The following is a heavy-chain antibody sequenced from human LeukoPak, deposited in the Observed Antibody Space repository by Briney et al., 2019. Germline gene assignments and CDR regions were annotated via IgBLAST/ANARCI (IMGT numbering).Heavy chain of an antibody. CDR2: ISYDGSNK. D-gene: IGHD1-26*01. J-gene: IGHJ4*02. CDR3: ASGSFSGY. Sequence: GRSLRLSCAASGFTFSSYAMHWVRQAPGKGLEWVAVISYDGSNKYYADSVKGRFTISRDNSKNTLYLKMNSLRAEDTAVYYCASGSFSGYWGQGNLVTVSS. V-gene: IGHV3-30-3*01. CDR1: GFTFSSYA.